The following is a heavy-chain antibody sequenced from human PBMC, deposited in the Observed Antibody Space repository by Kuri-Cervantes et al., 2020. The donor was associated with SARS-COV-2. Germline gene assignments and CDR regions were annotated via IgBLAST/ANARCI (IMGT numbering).Heavy chain of an antibody. J-gene: IGHJ3*02. CDR2: IYHSGST. V-gene: IGHV4-59*04. D-gene: IGHD4-23*01. CDR1: GGSISSHY. CDR3: ASFGSVYGGNSGNAFDI. Sequence: SETLSLTCTVSGGSISSHYWSWIRQPPGKGLEWIGSIYHSGSTYYNPSLKSRVTISVDTSKNQFSLKLSSVTAADTAVYYCASFGSVYGGNSGNAFDIWGQGTMVTVSS.